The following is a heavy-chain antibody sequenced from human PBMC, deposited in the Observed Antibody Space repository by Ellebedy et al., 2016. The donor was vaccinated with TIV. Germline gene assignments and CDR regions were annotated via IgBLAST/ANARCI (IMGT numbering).Heavy chain of an antibody. V-gene: IGHV3-72*01. CDR1: GFIFSDHY. J-gene: IGHJ6*03. Sequence: GESLKISCTASGFIFSDHYMDWVRQAPGKGLEWVGRTGNKANSYTTEYAAAVKGRFTISRDESKNSVFLQMNSLKIEDTAVYYCARGHDYSDSYYYFYYMDVWGIGTTVTVS. CDR2: TGNKANSYTT. D-gene: IGHD4-11*01. CDR3: ARGHDYSDSYYYFYYMDV.